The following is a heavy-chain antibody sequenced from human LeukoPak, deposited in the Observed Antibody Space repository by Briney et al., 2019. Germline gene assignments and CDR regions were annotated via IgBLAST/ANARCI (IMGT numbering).Heavy chain of an antibody. V-gene: IGHV6-1*01. CDR1: GDSVSRNSAT. Sequence: SQTLSLTSAISGDSVSRNSATWNWIRQSPARGLEWLGRTYYRSKWYNDYAVSVKSRITINPDTSKNQFSLQLNSVTPEDTAVYYCARAVLWFGDLDYYYYMDVWGKGTTVTVSS. CDR2: TYYRSKWYN. J-gene: IGHJ6*03. D-gene: IGHD3-10*01. CDR3: ARAVLWFGDLDYYYYMDV.